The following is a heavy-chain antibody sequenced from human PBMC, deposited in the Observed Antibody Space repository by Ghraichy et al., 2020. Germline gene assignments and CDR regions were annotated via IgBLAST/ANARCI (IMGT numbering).Heavy chain of an antibody. CDR3: TRDCSGDSCYTEMDV. V-gene: IGHV3-49*04. CDR2: IRSKAYGATI. D-gene: IGHD2-15*01. J-gene: IGHJ6*04. Sequence: GVLRLSCTVSGFTFGDYAMGWVRQAPGKGLEWVGFIRSKAYGATIEYAASVKGRFIISRDDSKSIAYLQMNSLKTEDTAVYYCTRDCSGDSCYTEMDVWGKGTTVIVSS. CDR1: GFTFGDYA.